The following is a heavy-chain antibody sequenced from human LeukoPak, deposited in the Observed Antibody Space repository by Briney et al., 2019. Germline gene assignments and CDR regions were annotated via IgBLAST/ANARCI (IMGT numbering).Heavy chain of an antibody. J-gene: IGHJ6*02. Sequence: PGGSLRLSCAASGFTFSSYAMSWVRQAPGRGLEWVSAISASGDRTYYADSVKGRFTISRDNSKNTLYLQMNSLRAEDTAVYYCARVYASGSYYRGMDVWGQGTTVTVSS. V-gene: IGHV3-23*01. CDR2: ISASGDRT. CDR1: GFTFSSYA. CDR3: ARVYASGSYYRGMDV. D-gene: IGHD3-10*01.